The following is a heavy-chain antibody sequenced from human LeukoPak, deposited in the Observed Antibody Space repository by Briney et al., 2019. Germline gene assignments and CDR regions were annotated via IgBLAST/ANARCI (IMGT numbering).Heavy chain of an antibody. Sequence: GGSLRLSCAASGFTFSSYGMSWVRQAPGKGLEWVSNIKQDGSEKYYVDSVKGRFTISRDNAKNSLYLQMNSLRAEDTTVYYCARDRDTIFRSGFDYWGQGTLVTVSS. V-gene: IGHV3-7*01. CDR2: IKQDGSEK. D-gene: IGHD3-3*01. CDR1: GFTFSSYG. J-gene: IGHJ4*02. CDR3: ARDRDTIFRSGFDY.